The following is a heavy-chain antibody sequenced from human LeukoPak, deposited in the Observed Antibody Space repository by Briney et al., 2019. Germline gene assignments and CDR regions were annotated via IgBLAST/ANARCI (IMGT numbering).Heavy chain of an antibody. D-gene: IGHD7-27*01. V-gene: IGHV3-23*01. CDR1: GFTFSGYA. J-gene: IGHJ4*02. Sequence: GGSLRLSCAAPGFTFSGYAMSWVRLAPGKGLEWVSTISDSSGSTHYADSVKGRFTISRDNSKNTLYLQMHSLRAEDSAVYYCANWGGTYWGQGTLVTVSS. CDR3: ANWGGTY. CDR2: ISDSSGST.